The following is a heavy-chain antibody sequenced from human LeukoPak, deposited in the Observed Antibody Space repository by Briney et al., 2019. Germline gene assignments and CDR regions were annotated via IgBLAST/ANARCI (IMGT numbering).Heavy chain of an antibody. CDR3: ARPIAPSSGYYYYMDV. Sequence: SETLSPTCTVSGGSISRYYWSWIRQPPGKGLEWIGYIYYSGSTNYNPSLKSRVTISVDTSKNQFSPKLSSVTAADTAVYYCARPIAPSSGYYYYMDVWGKGTTVTVSS. D-gene: IGHD6-6*01. CDR2: IYYSGST. CDR1: GGSISRYY. J-gene: IGHJ6*03. V-gene: IGHV4-59*01.